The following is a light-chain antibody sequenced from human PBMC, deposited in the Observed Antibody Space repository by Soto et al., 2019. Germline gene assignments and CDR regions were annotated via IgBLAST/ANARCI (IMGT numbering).Light chain of an antibody. CDR1: QSVGNY. J-gene: IGKJ5*01. Sequence: EFVRRQSPATLSLSPGERATRSCRASQSVGNYLTGYQQKPGQAPRLLIYDAFNRATGIPARFSGSGSGTDFTLTITSLEPEDFAVYYCQQRINSITFGQGTRLEIK. CDR2: DAF. CDR3: QQRINSIT. V-gene: IGKV3-11*01.